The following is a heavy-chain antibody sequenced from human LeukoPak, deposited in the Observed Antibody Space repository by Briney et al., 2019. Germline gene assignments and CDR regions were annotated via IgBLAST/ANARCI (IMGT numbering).Heavy chain of an antibody. CDR2: TSGYNGNT. CDR3: ADGSNYYGSGSRRGGAFDI. Sequence: AASVKVSCKASAYTFTSYGISWVRQAPGQGLEWLGWTSGYNGNTKYGQKLQGRVTMTTDTYTSTGYMELRSLRSDDTAVYYCADGSNYYGSGSRRGGAFDIWGQGTMVTVSS. D-gene: IGHD3-10*01. V-gene: IGHV1-18*01. CDR1: AYTFTSYG. J-gene: IGHJ3*02.